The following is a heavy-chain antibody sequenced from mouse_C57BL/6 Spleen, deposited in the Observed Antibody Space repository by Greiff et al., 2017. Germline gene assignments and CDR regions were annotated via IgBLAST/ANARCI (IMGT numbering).Heavy chain of an antibody. CDR1: GYSITSGYY. CDR2: ISYDGSN. V-gene: IGHV3-6*01. D-gene: IGHD2-4*01. J-gene: IGHJ1*03. CDR3: ARAYYDYDGWYFDV. Sequence: EVKLQESGPGLVKPSQSLSLTCSVTGYSITSGYYWKWIRQFPGNKLEWMGYISYDGSNNYNPSLKNRISITRDTSKNQFFLKLNSVTTEDTATYYCARAYYDYDGWYFDVWGTGTTVTVSS.